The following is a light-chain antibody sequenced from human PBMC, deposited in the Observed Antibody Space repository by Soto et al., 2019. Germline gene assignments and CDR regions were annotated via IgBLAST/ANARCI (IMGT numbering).Light chain of an antibody. CDR3: QQYKNWPL. CDR2: GAS. V-gene: IGKV3-15*01. Sequence: MMMTQSPATLSVSPGERVTLSCRTSHSVNSHVAWYQQKPGQAPRLLLYGASTRATGIPVRFSGSGFGTEFTLTISSLQSEDFGVYYCQQYKNWPLFGEGTRLEIK. CDR1: HSVNSH. J-gene: IGKJ5*01.